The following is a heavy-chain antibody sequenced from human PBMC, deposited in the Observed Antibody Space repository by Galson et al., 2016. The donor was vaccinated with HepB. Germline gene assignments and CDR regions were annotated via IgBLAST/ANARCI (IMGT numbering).Heavy chain of an antibody. CDR1: GGPISSPRHF. CDR2: IYYRGST. D-gene: IGHD6-19*01. V-gene: IGHV4-39*01. J-gene: IGHJ4*02. Sequence: ETLSLTCTVSGGPISSPRHFWGWIRQPPGKGPEWIGTIYYRGSTFYNPSLRGRVTIGIDMSENQFSLTLTSVTAADTALYFCARLTISSGWPRSDFWGQGTLVAVSS. CDR3: ARLTISSGWPRSDF.